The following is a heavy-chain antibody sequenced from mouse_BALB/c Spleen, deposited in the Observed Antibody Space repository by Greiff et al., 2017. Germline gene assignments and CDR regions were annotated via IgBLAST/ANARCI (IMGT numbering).Heavy chain of an antibody. D-gene: IGHD2-14*01. V-gene: IGHV14-3*02. CDR2: IDPANGNT. J-gene: IGHJ4*01. CDR1: GFNIKDTY. Sequence: VQLKESGAELVKPGASVKLSCTASGFNIKDTYMHWVKQRPEQGLEWIGRIDPANGNTKYDPKFQGKATITADTSSNTAYLQLSSLTSEDTAVYYCAYRYGGAMDYWGQGTSVTVSS. CDR3: AYRYGGAMDY.